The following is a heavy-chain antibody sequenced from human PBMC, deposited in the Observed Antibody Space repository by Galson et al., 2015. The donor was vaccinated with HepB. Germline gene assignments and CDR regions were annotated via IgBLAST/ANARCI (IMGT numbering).Heavy chain of an antibody. V-gene: IGHV4-34*01. D-gene: IGHD5-18*01. CDR1: GGSFNGYY. CDR3: MRGPLKSGSLSVAAMGGDS. CDR2: INHIGDI. Sequence: SETLSLTCGVYGGSFNGYYWTWIRQPPEKGLVWIGQINHIGDINYNPSLRRRLTLSIDTSKRQFSLTLRSVTAADTAVYYCMRGPLKSGSLSVAAMGGDSWGQGTLVTVSS. J-gene: IGHJ4*02.